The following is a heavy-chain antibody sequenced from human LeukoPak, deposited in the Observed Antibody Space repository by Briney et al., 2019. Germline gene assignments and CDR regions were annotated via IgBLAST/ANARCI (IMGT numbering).Heavy chain of an antibody. J-gene: IGHJ3*02. CDR2: IKEDGSEK. CDR3: ARFNDNDDAFDI. Sequence: GGSLRLSCAASGFTFSSYWMSWVRQAPGKGLEWVANIKEDGSEKYYEDSVKGRFTISRDNAKNSLYLQMNSLRAEDTAVYYCARFNDNDDAFDIWGQGTKVTVSS. D-gene: IGHD1-1*01. CDR1: GFTFSSYW. V-gene: IGHV3-7*01.